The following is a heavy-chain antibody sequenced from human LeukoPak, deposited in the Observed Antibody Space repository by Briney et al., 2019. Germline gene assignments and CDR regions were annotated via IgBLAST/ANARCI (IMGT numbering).Heavy chain of an antibody. CDR2: INHSGST. Sequence: NSSETLSLTCAVYGGSFSGYYWSWIRQPPGKGLEWIGEINHSGSTNYNPSLKSRVTISVDTSKNQFSLKLSSVTAADTAVYYCARKLRGYAFDIWGQGTMVAVSS. J-gene: IGHJ3*02. CDR3: ARKLRGYAFDI. V-gene: IGHV4-34*01. CDR1: GGSFSGYY. D-gene: IGHD1-26*01.